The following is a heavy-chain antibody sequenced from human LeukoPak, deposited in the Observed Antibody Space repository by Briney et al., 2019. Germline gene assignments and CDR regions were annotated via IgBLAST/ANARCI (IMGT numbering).Heavy chain of an antibody. J-gene: IGHJ4*02. CDR3: ARDPGSGYEEHFDY. V-gene: IGHV3-11*05. D-gene: IGHD5-12*01. Sequence: GRFTISRDNAKNSVYLQMNSLRAEDTAVYYCARDPGSGYEEHFDYWGQGTLVTVSS.